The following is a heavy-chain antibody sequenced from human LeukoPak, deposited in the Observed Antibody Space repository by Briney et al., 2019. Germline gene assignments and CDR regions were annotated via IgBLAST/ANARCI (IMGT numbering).Heavy chain of an antibody. J-gene: IGHJ6*03. D-gene: IGHD1-26*01. CDR2: IRYDGSNK. CDR1: GFTFSSYG. V-gene: IGHV3-30*02. Sequence: GGSLRLSCAASGFTFSSYGMHWVRQAPGKGLEWVTFIRYDGSNKYYADSVKGRFTISRDNSKNTLYLQMNSLRAEDTAVYYCAKVGQDSPYYYYYYMDVWGKGTTVTISS. CDR3: AKVGQDSPYYYYYYMDV.